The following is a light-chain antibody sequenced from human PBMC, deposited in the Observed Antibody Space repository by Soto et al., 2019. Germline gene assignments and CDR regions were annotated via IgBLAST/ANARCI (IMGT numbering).Light chain of an antibody. V-gene: IGLV2-14*01. CDR2: DVS. J-gene: IGLJ2*01. CDR3: SSYTSSSTLG. Sequence: QSALTQPASVSGSPGQSITISCTGTSSDVGGYNYVSWYQQHPGKAPKLMIYDVSNRPAGVSNRFSGSKSVNTASLTISGLQAEDEADYYFSSYTSSSTLGFGGGTKLTVL. CDR1: SSDVGGYNY.